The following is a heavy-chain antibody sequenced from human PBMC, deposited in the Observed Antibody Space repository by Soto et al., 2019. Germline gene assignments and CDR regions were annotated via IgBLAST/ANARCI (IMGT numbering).Heavy chain of an antibody. V-gene: IGHV2-5*02. Sequence: QITLKESGPTPVNTTQTLTPTCTFSGFSLSTSGVGVGRIRQPPGKALEWLALIYWDDDKRYSPSLKSRLTITQDTSKNQVVLTMTNMDPVDTATYYCAHNSGYCSSTSCYVGLDWYFDLWGRGTLVTVSS. CDR2: IYWDDDK. CDR1: GFSLSTSGVG. J-gene: IGHJ2*01. D-gene: IGHD2-2*03. CDR3: AHNSGYCSSTSCYVGLDWYFDL.